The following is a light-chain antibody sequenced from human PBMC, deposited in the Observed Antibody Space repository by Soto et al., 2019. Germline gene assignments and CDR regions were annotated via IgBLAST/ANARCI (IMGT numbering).Light chain of an antibody. CDR1: QSISSW. CDR2: DAS. V-gene: IGKV1-5*01. CDR3: QQYNSYSALT. Sequence: DIQMTQSPSTLSASVGDRVTITCRASQSISSWLAWYQQKPGKAPKLLIYDASSLESGVPSRFSGSGSGTEFTLTISSLQHDDVATYYCQQYNSYSALTFGGGTKVEIK. J-gene: IGKJ4*01.